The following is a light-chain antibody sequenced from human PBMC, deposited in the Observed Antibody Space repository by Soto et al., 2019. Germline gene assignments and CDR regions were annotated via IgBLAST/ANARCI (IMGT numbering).Light chain of an antibody. V-gene: IGKV3-20*01. CDR2: GAS. J-gene: IGKJ1*01. CDR1: QSVSIY. CDR3: QQYGSSPT. Sequence: DMVLTQSPSTLSLSPGERATLSCRASQSVSIYLAWYQRKPGQAPRLLIYGASSRGTGIPDRFSGSGSGTDFTLTIIRLEPEHFAVYYCQQYGSSPTLGQGTKVDIK.